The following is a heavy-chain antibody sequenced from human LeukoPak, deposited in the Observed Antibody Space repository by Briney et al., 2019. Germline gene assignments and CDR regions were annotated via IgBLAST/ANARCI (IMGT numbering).Heavy chain of an antibody. J-gene: IGHJ5*02. CDR3: ARNPYPGIAVAGKGWFDP. Sequence: GGSLRLSCAASGFTFSSYSMNWVRQAPGKGLEWVSSISSSSSYIYYADSVKGRFTISRDNSKNTLYLQMNSLRAEDTAMYYCARNPYPGIAVAGKGWFDPWGQGTLVTVSS. CDR1: GFTFSSYS. D-gene: IGHD6-19*01. V-gene: IGHV3-21*01. CDR2: ISSSSSYI.